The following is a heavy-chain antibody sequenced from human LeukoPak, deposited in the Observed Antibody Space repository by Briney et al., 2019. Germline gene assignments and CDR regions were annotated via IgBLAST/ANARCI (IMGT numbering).Heavy chain of an antibody. V-gene: IGHV3-7*01. D-gene: IGHD5-24*01. J-gene: IGHJ5*02. CDR3: ARDWGLEMATISWFDP. Sequence: GGSLRLSCAASGFTFSSYWMSWVRQAPGEGLEWVANIKQDGSEKSYVASVTARFTISRDNAKTSLYLHMNSLRAEDTAVYYCARDWGLEMATISWFDPWGQGTLVTVSS. CDR2: IKQDGSEK. CDR1: GFTFSSYW.